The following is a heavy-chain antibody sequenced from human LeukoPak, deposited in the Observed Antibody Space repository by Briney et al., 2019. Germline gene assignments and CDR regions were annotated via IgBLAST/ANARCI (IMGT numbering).Heavy chain of an antibody. CDR3: AKSRVAAAAGSGYFDY. D-gene: IGHD6-13*01. J-gene: IGHJ4*02. CDR1: GFTFSNYA. Sequence: QPGGSLRLSCAASGFTFSNYAMNWVREAPGKGLEWVSLISGSTGSTYYADSVKGRFSISRDNSKNTLYLQMNSLRADDTAVDYCAKSRVAAAAGSGYFDYWGQGTLVTVSS. CDR2: ISGSTGST. V-gene: IGHV3-23*01.